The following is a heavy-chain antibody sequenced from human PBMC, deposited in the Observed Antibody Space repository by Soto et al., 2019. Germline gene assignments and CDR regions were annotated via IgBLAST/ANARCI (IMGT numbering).Heavy chain of an antibody. CDR3: AKGLGDYYYMYV. V-gene: IGHV3-23*01. J-gene: IGHJ6*03. CDR1: GFTFSSYT. CDR2: ISDSGGST. Sequence: EVQLLESGGGLVQPGGSLRLSCAASGFTFSSYTMSWVRQAPGKGLEWVSAISDSGGSTYYADSVKGRFTISSDNSKHTLFLQVNSLRAEDTAVYYCAKGLGDYYYMYVWGKGTTVTVSS.